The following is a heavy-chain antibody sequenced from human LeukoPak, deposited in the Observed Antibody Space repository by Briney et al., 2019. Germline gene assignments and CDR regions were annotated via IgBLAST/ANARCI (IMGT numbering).Heavy chain of an antibody. CDR2: VSHEGSSK. CDR3: ARVQSGSDAFDI. J-gene: IGHJ3*02. Sequence: PGGSLRLSCAASGYPFSGSDIHWVRQAPGKGLEWVAFVSHEGSSKFYAESVKGRFGISRDNSKDTLYLQMNNLRVEDTATYYCARVQSGSDAFDIWGQGRMVTVSS. V-gene: IGHV3-30*03. CDR1: GYPFSGSD.